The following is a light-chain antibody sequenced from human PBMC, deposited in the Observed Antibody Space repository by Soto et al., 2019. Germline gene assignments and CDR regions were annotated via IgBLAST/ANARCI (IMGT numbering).Light chain of an antibody. Sequence: QLVLTQPASVSGSPGQSITISCTGTSSDVGNYNLVSWYQQHPGKAPKLMIYEGNKRPSGVSNRFSGSKSGNTASLTISGLQAEDEADYYCCSYAGSRIWVFGGGTKLTVL. CDR2: EGN. CDR1: SSDVGNYNL. J-gene: IGLJ3*02. CDR3: CSYAGSRIWV. V-gene: IGLV2-23*01.